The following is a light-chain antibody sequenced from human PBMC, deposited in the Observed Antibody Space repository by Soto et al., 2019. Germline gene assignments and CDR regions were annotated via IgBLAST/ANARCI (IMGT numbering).Light chain of an antibody. V-gene: IGLV2-14*03. Sequence: QSALTQPASMSGSPGQSITISCTGSSSDVGAYNYDSWYQQYRPGEAPKLIIYDVSHRPAGVSTRFSGSKSGNTASLTISGPQTEDEADYYSSSYTRAATYVFGTGTKLTVL. CDR3: SSYTRAATYV. J-gene: IGLJ1*01. CDR1: SSDVGAYNY. CDR2: DVS.